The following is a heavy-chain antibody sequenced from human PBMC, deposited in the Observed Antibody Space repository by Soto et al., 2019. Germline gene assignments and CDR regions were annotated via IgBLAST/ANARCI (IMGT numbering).Heavy chain of an antibody. D-gene: IGHD2-15*01. CDR1: GYSFTSYW. Sequence: EFLTISCKGCGYSFTSYWTRLVRQMRGKGLEWMGRIDPSDSYTNYSPSFQGHVTISADKSISTAYLQWSSLKASDTAMYYCASNDGGVVAATLYYWGQGTLVTVYS. J-gene: IGHJ4*02. V-gene: IGHV5-10-1*01. CDR3: ASNDGGVVAATLYY. CDR2: IDPSDSYT.